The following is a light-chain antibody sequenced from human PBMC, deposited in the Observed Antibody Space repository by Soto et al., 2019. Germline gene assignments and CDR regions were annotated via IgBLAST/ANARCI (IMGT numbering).Light chain of an antibody. CDR1: SSDVGGYNY. Sequence: QSALTQPASVSGSPGQSITISCTGTSSDVGGYNYVSWYQHHPGKAPKLMIYDVSNRPSGVSNRFSGSKSGNTASLTISGLQAEDEADYYCSSYTSSSTRVFGPGTKVTVL. CDR3: SSYTSSSTRV. V-gene: IGLV2-14*03. J-gene: IGLJ1*01. CDR2: DVS.